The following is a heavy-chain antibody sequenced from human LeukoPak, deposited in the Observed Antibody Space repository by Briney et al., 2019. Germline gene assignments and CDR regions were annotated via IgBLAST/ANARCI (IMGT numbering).Heavy chain of an antibody. CDR1: GGSISSSSYY. D-gene: IGHD1-26*01. Sequence: NPSETLSLTCTVSGGSISSSSYYWGWVRQAPGKGLEWVSYISSSGSTTYYADSVKGRFTISRDDAKNSLYLQMNSLRAEDTAVYYCARDLWERYYFDYWGQGTLVTVSS. V-gene: IGHV3-11*04. CDR3: ARDLWERYYFDY. CDR2: ISSSGSTT. J-gene: IGHJ4*02.